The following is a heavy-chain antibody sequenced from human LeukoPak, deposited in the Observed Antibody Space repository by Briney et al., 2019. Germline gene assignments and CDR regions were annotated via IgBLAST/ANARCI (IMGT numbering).Heavy chain of an antibody. D-gene: IGHD2-2*02. CDR2: IYYAGST. Sequence: SETLSLTCTVSGGSISSSSYYWGWIRQPPGKGLEWIGSIYYAGSTYYNPSLKSRVTISVDTSKNQFSLKLSSVTAADTAVYYCARYCTSTSCYRGPLDYWGQGTLVTVSS. V-gene: IGHV4-39*01. CDR3: ARYCTSTSCYRGPLDY. J-gene: IGHJ4*02. CDR1: GGSISSSSYY.